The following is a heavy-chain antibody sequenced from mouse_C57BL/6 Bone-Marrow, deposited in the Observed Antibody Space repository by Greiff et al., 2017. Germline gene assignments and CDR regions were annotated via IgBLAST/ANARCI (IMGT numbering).Heavy chain of an antibody. CDR2: IYPSDSET. CDR1: GYTFTSYW. V-gene: IGHV1-61*01. J-gene: IGHJ1*03. D-gene: IGHD1-1*01. Sequence: QVQLQQPGAELVRPGSSVKLFCKASGYTFTSYWMDWVKQRPGQGLEWIGNIYPSDSETQYNQKFKDKATLTVDKSSSTAYMQLSSLTTEDSAVYYCATLDYGVPRGYFDVWGTGTTVTVSS. CDR3: ATLDYGVPRGYFDV.